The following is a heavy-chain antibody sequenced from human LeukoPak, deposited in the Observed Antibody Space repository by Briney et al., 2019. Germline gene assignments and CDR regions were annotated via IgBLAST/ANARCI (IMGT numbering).Heavy chain of an antibody. CDR2: IYPDGST. V-gene: IGHV3-53*01. Sequence: GGSLRLSCAVSGLTVTDNYMSWVRQAPGKGLEWVSVIYPDGSTYHADSVKGRFTISRDNSKNTLFLQMNTLRADDTAVNHWARTNPVYGDYDYWGQGTLVTVSS. D-gene: IGHD4-17*01. CDR1: GLTVTDNY. J-gene: IGHJ4*02. CDR3: ARTNPVYGDYDY.